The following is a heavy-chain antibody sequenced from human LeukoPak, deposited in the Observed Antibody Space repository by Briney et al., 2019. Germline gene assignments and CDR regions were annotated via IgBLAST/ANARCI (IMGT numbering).Heavy chain of an antibody. Sequence: GGSLRLSCAASGFTFSSYEMNWVRQAPGKGLEWVSYISSSGSTIYYADSVKGRFTISRDNAKNSLYLQMNSLRAEDTAVYYCARRLRLGGDDAFDIWGQGTMVTVSS. CDR3: ARRLRLGGDDAFDI. J-gene: IGHJ3*02. CDR2: ISSSGSTI. V-gene: IGHV3-48*03. CDR1: GFTFSSYE. D-gene: IGHD4-17*01.